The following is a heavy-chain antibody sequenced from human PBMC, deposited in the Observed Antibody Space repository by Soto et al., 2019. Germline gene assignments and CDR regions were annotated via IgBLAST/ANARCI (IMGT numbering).Heavy chain of an antibody. V-gene: IGHV3-7*03. CDR3: AREITILGVVRLYYGMDV. CDR2: IKQDGSEK. D-gene: IGHD3-3*01. J-gene: IGHJ6*02. CDR1: GFTFSSYW. Sequence: GGSLRLSCAASGFTFSSYWMSWVRQAPGKGLEWVANIKQDGSEKYYVDSVKGRFTISRDNAKNSLYLQMNSLRAEDTAVYYCAREITILGVVRLYYGMDVWGQGTRVTVSS.